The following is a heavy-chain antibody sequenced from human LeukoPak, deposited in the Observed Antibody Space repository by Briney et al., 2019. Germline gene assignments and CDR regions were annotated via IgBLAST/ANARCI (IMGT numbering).Heavy chain of an antibody. D-gene: IGHD5-12*01. Sequence: PGGSLRLSCAASGFTFSNAWMSWVRQAPGKGLEWVGSIKSKTDGGTTDYAAPVKGRFTISRDDSKNTLYLQMNSLKTEDTAVYYCTTDEMDIVGGYMDVWGKGTTVTVSS. CDR2: IKSKTDGGTT. CDR3: TTDEMDIVGGYMDV. J-gene: IGHJ6*03. V-gene: IGHV3-15*01. CDR1: GFTFSNAW.